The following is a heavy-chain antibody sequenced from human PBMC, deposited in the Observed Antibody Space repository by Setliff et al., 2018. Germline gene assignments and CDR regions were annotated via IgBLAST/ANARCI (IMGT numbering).Heavy chain of an antibody. J-gene: IGHJ4*02. CDR1: GFTFSTYE. D-gene: IGHD3-10*01. CDR2: ISSSAITT. Sequence: PGGSLRLSCVASGFTFSTYEMNWVRQAPGKGLEWISYISSSAITTYYADSVKGRFTISRDNAKNSLSLQMNNLRTEDTAVYYCFGAGTCSYWGQGTLVTVSS. V-gene: IGHV3-48*03. CDR3: FGAGTCSY.